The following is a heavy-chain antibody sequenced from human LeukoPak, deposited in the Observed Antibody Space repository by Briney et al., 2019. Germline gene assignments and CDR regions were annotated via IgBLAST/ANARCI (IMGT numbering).Heavy chain of an antibody. D-gene: IGHD1-14*01. CDR1: GGSFSGYY. V-gene: IGHV4-34*01. CDR2: INHSGST. CDR3: ARVNRAYYYYYYGMDV. Sequence: SETLSLTCAVYGGSFSGYYWSWIRQPPGKGLEWIGEINHSGSTNYNPSLKSRVTISVDTSRNQFSLKLSSMTAADTAVYYCARVNRAYYYYYYGMDVWGKGTTVTVSS. J-gene: IGHJ6*04.